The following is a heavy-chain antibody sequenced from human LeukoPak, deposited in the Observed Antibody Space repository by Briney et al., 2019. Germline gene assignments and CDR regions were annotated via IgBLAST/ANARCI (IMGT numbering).Heavy chain of an antibody. Sequence: PGGSLRLSCAASGFTFSNAWMSWVRQAPGKGLEWVGRIKSKTDGGTTDYAAPVKGRFTISRDDSKNTLYLQMNSLKTEDTAVYYCTTDLSWWELLPFDYWGQGTLVTVSS. CDR2: IKSKTDGGTT. D-gene: IGHD1-26*01. J-gene: IGHJ4*02. CDR3: TTDLSWWELLPFDY. CDR1: GFTFSNAW. V-gene: IGHV3-15*01.